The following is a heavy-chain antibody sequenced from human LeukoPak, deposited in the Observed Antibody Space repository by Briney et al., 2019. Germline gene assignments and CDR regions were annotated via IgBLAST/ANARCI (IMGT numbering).Heavy chain of an antibody. Sequence: GASVKVSCKASGYTFTTYGISWVRQAPGQGLEWVGWISPYNGNTNYAQKLQGRVAMTTDTSTSTAYMQLRSLGSDDTAVYYCARDRNIVVVPAALYYYYYGMDVWGQGTTVTVSS. D-gene: IGHD2-2*01. J-gene: IGHJ6*02. CDR3: ARDRNIVVVPAALYYYYYGMDV. CDR2: ISPYNGNT. CDR1: GYTFTTYG. V-gene: IGHV1-18*01.